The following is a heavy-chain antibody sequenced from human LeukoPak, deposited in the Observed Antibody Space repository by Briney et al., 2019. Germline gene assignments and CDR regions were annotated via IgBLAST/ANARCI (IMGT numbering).Heavy chain of an antibody. D-gene: IGHD1-26*01. J-gene: IGHJ4*02. CDR1: GGSFSGYY. CDR3: TSVLSGSYGQFDC. V-gene: IGHV4-34*01. Sequence: SETLSLTCAVYGGSFSGYYWSWIRQPPGKGLEWIGEINHSGSTNYNPSLKSRVTISVDTSKNQFSLKLSSVTAVDTAVYYCTSVLSGSYGQFDCWGQEILVTVSS. CDR2: INHSGST.